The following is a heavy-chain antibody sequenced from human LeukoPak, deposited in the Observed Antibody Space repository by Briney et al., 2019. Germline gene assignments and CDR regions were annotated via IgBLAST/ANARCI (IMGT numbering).Heavy chain of an antibody. CDR1: GFTFSSYW. D-gene: IGHD2-8*01. V-gene: IGHV3-74*01. CDR2: INSEGTST. Sequence: GGSLRLSCAASGFTFSSYWMHWVRQAPGKGLVCVSRINSEGTSTSYADSVKGRFTISRDNAKNTLYLQMNSLRAEDTAVYYCARAIHLMGAFDIWGQRTKVTVSS. CDR3: ARAIHLMGAFDI. J-gene: IGHJ3*02.